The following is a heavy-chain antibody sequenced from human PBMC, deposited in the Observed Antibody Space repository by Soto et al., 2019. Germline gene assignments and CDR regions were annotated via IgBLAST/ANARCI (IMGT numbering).Heavy chain of an antibody. V-gene: IGHV1-18*01. CDR1: GYTFSSYH. J-gene: IGHJ4*02. CDR3: PRDGPPTDY. Sequence: QVQLVQSGAEVKKPGASVKVSCKASGYTFSSYHISWVRQVPGQGLEWMGWISAYNGNTHYAQKLQFGVAMTADTATSTAYMELRSLRSDDTAVYYCPRDGPPTDYWGQGTLGTVSS. CDR2: ISAYNGNT.